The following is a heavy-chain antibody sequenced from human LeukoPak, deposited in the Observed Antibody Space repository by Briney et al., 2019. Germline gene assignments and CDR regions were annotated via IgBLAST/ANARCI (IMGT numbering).Heavy chain of an antibody. D-gene: IGHD3-9*01. CDR2: ISSSSSYI. V-gene: IGHV3-21*04. CDR1: GFTFSSYS. CDR3: AKVVGTYYDILTGGLDY. Sequence: PGGSLRLSCAASGFTFSSYSMNWVRQAPGKGLEWVSSISSSSSYIYYADSVKGRFTISRDNAKNSLYLQMNSLRAEDTAVYYCAKVVGTYYDILTGGLDYWGQGTLVTVSS. J-gene: IGHJ4*02.